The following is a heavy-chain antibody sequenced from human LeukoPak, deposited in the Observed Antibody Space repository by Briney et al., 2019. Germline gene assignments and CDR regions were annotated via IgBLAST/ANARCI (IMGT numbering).Heavy chain of an antibody. D-gene: IGHD5-12*01. CDR2: IYYSGST. J-gene: IGHJ5*02. CDR3: ARDLTTSRYDPWDLSWFDH. V-gene: IGHV4-39*07. Sequence: SETLSLTCTVSGGSISSSSYYWGWLRQPPGKGLEWIGSIYYSGSTYYNPSLKSRVTISVDTSKNQFSLKLSSVTAADTAVYYCARDLTTSRYDPWDLSWFDHWGQGTLVTVSS. CDR1: GGSISSSSYY.